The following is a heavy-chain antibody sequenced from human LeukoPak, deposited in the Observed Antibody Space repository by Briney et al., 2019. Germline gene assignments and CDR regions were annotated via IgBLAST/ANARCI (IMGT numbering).Heavy chain of an antibody. CDR1: RGTSSSYA. Sequence: SVSASCTLSRGTSSSYAISCVRQAPGQGVEWMGRSIPILGIANYVQKFQGRITITADKPTSSAYMELGRLRCEDTAVYYCAREREIATIIGFDYWGRETLVTVS. J-gene: IGHJ4*02. D-gene: IGHD5-24*01. CDR2: SIPILGIA. V-gene: IGHV1-69*04. CDR3: AREREIATIIGFDY.